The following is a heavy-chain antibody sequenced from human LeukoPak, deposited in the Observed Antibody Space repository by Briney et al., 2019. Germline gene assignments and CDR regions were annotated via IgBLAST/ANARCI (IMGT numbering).Heavy chain of an antibody. CDR1: GFTFSNAW. V-gene: IGHV3-15*01. J-gene: IGHJ4*02. D-gene: IGHD3-10*01. Sequence: GGSLRLSCAASGFTFSNAWMSWVRQAPGKGLEWVGRIKSKTDGGTTDYAAPVKGRFTISRDDSKNTLYLQMNSLKTEDTAVYYCTTEIGAPELWFGELPSPSFDYWGQGTLVTVSS. CDR2: IKSKTDGGTT. CDR3: TTEIGAPELWFGELPSPSFDY.